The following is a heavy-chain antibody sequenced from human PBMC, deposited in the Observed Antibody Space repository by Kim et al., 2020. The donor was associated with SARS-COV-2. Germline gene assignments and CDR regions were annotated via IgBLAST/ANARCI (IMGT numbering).Heavy chain of an antibody. CDR2: INHSGST. J-gene: IGHJ4*02. Sequence: SETLSLTCAVYGGSFSGYYWSWIRQPPGKGLEWIGEINHSGSTNYNPSLKSRVTISVDTSKNQFSLKLSSVTAADTAVYYCARLGYSSSWQDYWGQGTLVTVSS. CDR3: ARLGYSSSWQDY. D-gene: IGHD6-13*01. CDR1: GGSFSGYY. V-gene: IGHV4-34*01.